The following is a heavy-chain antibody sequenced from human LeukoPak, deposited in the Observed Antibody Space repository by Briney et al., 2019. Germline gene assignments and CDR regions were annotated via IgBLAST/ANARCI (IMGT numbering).Heavy chain of an antibody. CDR3: ARSLDGYDFWSGSSRNNWFDP. V-gene: IGHV4-4*02. D-gene: IGHD3-3*01. CDR1: GGSISSSNW. CDR2: IYHSGST. Sequence: PSETLSLTCAVSGGSISSSNWWSWVRQPPGKGLEWIGEIYHSGSTNYNPSLKSRATISVDKSKNQFSLELSSVTAADTAVYYCARSLDGYDFWSGSSRNNWFDPWGQGTLVTVSS. J-gene: IGHJ5*02.